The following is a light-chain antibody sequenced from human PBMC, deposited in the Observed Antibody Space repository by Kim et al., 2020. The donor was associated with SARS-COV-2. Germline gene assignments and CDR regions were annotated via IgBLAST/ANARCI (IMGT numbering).Light chain of an antibody. CDR2: VGTGGIVG. CDR1: SGYSNFK. Sequence: WTLGSGYSNFKVDWYQQRPGEGPRFVMRVGTGGIVGSKGDGIPDRFSVLGSGLNRYLTSKNIQEEDESDYHCGADHGSGSNFVRVFGGGTQLTVL. CDR3: GADHGSGSNFVRV. J-gene: IGLJ3*02. V-gene: IGLV9-49*01.